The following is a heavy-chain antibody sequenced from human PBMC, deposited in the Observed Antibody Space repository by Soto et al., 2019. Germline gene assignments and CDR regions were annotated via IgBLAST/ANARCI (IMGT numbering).Heavy chain of an antibody. CDR3: ARMATFGSLNWFDP. J-gene: IGHJ5*02. D-gene: IGHD3-16*01. CDR2: MNPGSGDT. Sequence: WASVKVSCKSSGCSFTNNYVSWVRQATGQGLEWMGWMNPGSGDTGYAQKFQGRVTMTRDISIATAYMELSSLRSDDTAIYYCARMATFGSLNWFDPWGQGTLVTVSS. V-gene: IGHV1-8*01. CDR1: GCSFTNNY.